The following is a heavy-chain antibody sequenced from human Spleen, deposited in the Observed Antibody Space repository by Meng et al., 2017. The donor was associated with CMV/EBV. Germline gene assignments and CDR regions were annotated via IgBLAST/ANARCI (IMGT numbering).Heavy chain of an antibody. CDR2: FDPEDGET. D-gene: IGHD2-2*01. V-gene: IGHV1-24*01. CDR3: ARGRGGSSDY. Sequence: ASVKVSCKVSGYTLTEFSMHWVRQAPGKGLEWMGGFDPEDGETIYAQKFQGRVTMTRDTSTSTVYMELSSLRSEDTAVYYCARGRGGSSDYWGQGTLVTVSS. CDR1: GYTLTEFS. J-gene: IGHJ4*02.